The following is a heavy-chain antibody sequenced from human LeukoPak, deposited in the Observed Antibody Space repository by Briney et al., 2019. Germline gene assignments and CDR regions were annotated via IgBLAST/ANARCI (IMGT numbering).Heavy chain of an antibody. V-gene: IGHV3-30*02. CDR1: GFTFTNYG. Sequence: PGGSLRLSCAASGFTFTNYGIHWVRQAPGKGLEWVAFIHSDGGDKYYADSVTGRFTISRDNSKNTLFLQMNSLTPEDTAVYYCAKCPRGEVRGRFDYWGQGTLVTVSS. D-gene: IGHD3-10*01. CDR2: IHSDGGDK. J-gene: IGHJ4*02. CDR3: AKCPRGEVRGRFDY.